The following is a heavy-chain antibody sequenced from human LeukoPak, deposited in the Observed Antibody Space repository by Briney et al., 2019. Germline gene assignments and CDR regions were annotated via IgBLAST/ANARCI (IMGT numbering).Heavy chain of an antibody. V-gene: IGHV3-48*03. CDR3: ARDWGTSDYPRWHFDL. CDR2: ISSSGGTI. CDR1: GFTFSSYE. D-gene: IGHD4-17*01. J-gene: IGHJ2*01. Sequence: PGGSLRLSCAASGFTFSSYEMNWVRQAPGKGLEWVSYISSSGGTIYYADSVEGRFTVSRDNAENSLYLQMNSLRVEDTAVYYCARDWGTSDYPRWHFDLWGRGTLVTVSS.